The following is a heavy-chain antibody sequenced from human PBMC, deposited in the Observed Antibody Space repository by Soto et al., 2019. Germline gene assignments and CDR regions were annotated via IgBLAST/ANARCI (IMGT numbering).Heavy chain of an antibody. J-gene: IGHJ4*02. CDR2: IKRKSDGGTT. CDR3: AVNDYLDY. Sequence: LRLSCAASGFTFSDAWMIWVRQAPGKGLEWVGRIKRKSDGGTTDYAAPVKGRFTISRDDSANTLYLQMNSLKTEDTAVYFCAVNDYLDYWGQGALVTVSS. CDR1: GFTFSDAW. V-gene: IGHV3-15*01.